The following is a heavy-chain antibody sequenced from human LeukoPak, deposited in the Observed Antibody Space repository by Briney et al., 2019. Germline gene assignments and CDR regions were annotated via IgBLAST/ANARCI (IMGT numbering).Heavy chain of an antibody. V-gene: IGHV1-8*01. CDR2: MNPNSGKT. J-gene: IGHJ4*02. Sequence: GASVNVSCKASGYTFTSYDINWVRQATGQGRAWMGWMNPNSGKTGYAQKFQGRVTMTRNTSISTAYMELSSLRSEDTAVYYCARGRTKRRSSSTFEGWGQGTLVTVSS. CDR3: ARGRTKRRSSSTFEG. CDR1: GYTFTSYD. D-gene: IGHD6-6*01.